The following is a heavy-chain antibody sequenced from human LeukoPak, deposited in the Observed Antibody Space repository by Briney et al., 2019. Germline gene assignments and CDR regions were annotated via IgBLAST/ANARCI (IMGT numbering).Heavy chain of an antibody. CDR1: GFTFSTYG. J-gene: IGHJ4*02. Sequence: GGSLRLSCAASGFTFSTYGMNWVRQAPGKGLEWISYISSTTSTIYYADSVKGRFTISRDNAKNSLYLQMNSLRAEDTAVYYCAAATPYFDYWGQGTLVTVSS. CDR2: ISSTTSTI. D-gene: IGHD2-15*01. V-gene: IGHV3-48*04. CDR3: AAATPYFDY.